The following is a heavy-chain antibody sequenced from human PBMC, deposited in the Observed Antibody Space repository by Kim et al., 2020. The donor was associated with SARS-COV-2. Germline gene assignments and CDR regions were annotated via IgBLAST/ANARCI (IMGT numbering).Heavy chain of an antibody. CDR3: ARGRGSGSYFNGY. Sequence: SNPSLKSRVTISVDTAKNQFSLRLTSMTAADTGVYYCARGRGSGSYFNGYWGQGTLVTVSS. J-gene: IGHJ4*02. D-gene: IGHD3-10*01. V-gene: IGHV4-34*01.